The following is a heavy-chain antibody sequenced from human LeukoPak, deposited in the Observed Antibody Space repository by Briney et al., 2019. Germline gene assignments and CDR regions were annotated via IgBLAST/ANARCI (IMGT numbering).Heavy chain of an antibody. J-gene: IGHJ5*02. CDR3: AREKGYDILTGYYRSQYNWFDP. Sequence: SETLSLTCTVSGGSISSYYWSWIRQPPGKGLEWIGYIYYSGSTNYNSSLKSRVTISADTSKNQFSLKLSSVTAADTAVYYCAREKGYDILTGYYRSQYNWFDPWGQGTLVTVSS. CDR2: IYYSGST. CDR1: GGSISSYY. D-gene: IGHD3-9*01. V-gene: IGHV4-59*12.